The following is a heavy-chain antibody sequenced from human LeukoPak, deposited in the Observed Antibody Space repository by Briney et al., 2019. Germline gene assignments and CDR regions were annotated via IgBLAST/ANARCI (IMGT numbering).Heavy chain of an antibody. CDR2: IYTSGST. D-gene: IGHD6-13*01. V-gene: IGHV4-4*07. CDR3: ARVIAAAGPPDY. J-gene: IGHJ4*02. CDR1: GGSISSYY. Sequence: PETLSLTCTVSGGSISSYYWSWIRQPAGKGLEWIGRIYTSGSTNYNPSLKSRVTMSVDTSKNQFSLKLSSVTAADTAVYYCARVIAAAGPPDYWGQGTLVTVSS.